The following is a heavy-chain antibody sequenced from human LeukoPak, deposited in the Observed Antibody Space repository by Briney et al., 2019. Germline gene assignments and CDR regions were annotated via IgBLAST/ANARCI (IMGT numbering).Heavy chain of an antibody. J-gene: IGHJ4*02. Sequence: GGSLRLSCAASGFTFSSYAMNWVRQAPGKGLEWVSVISGSGGFTSYADSVKGRFTISRDNSKNTLYLQMISLRAEDTAVYYCAKESPGDFDYWGQGTLVTVSS. D-gene: IGHD3-10*01. CDR3: AKESPGDFDY. V-gene: IGHV3-23*01. CDR1: GFTFSSYA. CDR2: ISGSGGFT.